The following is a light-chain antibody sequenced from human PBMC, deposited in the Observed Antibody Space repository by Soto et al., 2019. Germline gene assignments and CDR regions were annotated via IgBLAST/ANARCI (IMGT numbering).Light chain of an antibody. CDR2: LGS. J-gene: IGKJ4*01. Sequence: IVMTQSPLSLPVTPGEPASISCRSSQSLLHSNGYNYLDWYLQKPVQSPQLLIYLGSNRASGVPDRFSGSGSGTDFTLKISRVEAEDVGVYYCMQALQTPLTFGGGTKVDIK. V-gene: IGKV2-28*01. CDR1: QSLLHSNGYNY. CDR3: MQALQTPLT.